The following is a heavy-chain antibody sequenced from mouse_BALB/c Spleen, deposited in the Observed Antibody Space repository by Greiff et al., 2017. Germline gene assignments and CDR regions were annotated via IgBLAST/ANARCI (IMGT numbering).Heavy chain of an antibody. CDR2: ISSGGST. CDR1: GFTFSSYA. CDR3: ARGDYAMDY. V-gene: IGHV5-6-5*01. J-gene: IGHJ4*01. Sequence: EVKLMESGGGLVKPGGSLKLSCAASGFTFSSYAMSWVRQTPEKRLEWVASISSGGSTYYPDSVKGRFTISRDNDRNILYLQMSSLRSEDTAMYYCARGDYAMDYWGQGTSVTVSS.